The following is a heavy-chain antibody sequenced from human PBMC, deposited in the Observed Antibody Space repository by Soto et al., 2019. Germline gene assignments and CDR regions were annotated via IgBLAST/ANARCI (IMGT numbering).Heavy chain of an antibody. CDR3: ARIRGYGYGLDV. D-gene: IGHD5-12*01. CDR2: ITGTGGNT. V-gene: IGHV3-23*01. CDR1: GFPLSTYG. J-gene: IGHJ6*02. Sequence: EVQLLESGGGLVQPGGSLRLSCAASGFPLSTYGMTWVRQAPGKGLEWVSAITGTGGNTYYVDSVKGRFTSSRDKSKNMLYLQVNSLRVEDTAVYYCARIRGYGYGLDVWGQGTPVTVSS.